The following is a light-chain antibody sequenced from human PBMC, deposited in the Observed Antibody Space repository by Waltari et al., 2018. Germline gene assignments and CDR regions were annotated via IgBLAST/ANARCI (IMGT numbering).Light chain of an antibody. CDR2: EGI. CDR1: SSDVGSYNL. J-gene: IGLJ3*02. Sequence: QSALTQPASVSGSPGQSITISCTGTSSDVGSYNLVSWYQQPPGKAPKLLIYEGIKRPSGVSNRFSGSKSGNTASLTISGRQAEDEADYYCCSYAGSSWVFGGGTKLTVL. CDR3: CSYAGSSWV. V-gene: IGLV2-23*01.